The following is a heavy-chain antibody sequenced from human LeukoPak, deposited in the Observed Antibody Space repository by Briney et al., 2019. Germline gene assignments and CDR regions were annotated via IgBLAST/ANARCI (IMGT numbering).Heavy chain of an antibody. J-gene: IGHJ6*03. CDR3: ARDVVVAAPGYYMDV. V-gene: IGHV1-2*02. CDR2: INPNSGGT. Sequence: ASVKVSCKASGYTFTGYYMHWVREAPGQGLEWMGWINPNSGGTNYAQKFQGRVTMTRDTSISTAYMELSRLRSDDTAVYYCARDVVVAAPGYYMDVWGKGTTVTASS. D-gene: IGHD2-15*01. CDR1: GYTFTGYY.